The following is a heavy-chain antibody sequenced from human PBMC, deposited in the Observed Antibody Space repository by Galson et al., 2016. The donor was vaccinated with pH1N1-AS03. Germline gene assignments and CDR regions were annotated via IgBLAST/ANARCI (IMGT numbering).Heavy chain of an antibody. CDR2: IYPDDSDT. D-gene: IGHD4-17*01. V-gene: IGHV5-51*01. CDR3: AKRYGDYFDY. Sequence: QSGAEVKKPGDSLTISCQASGYIFTSFWIGWVRQMPGKGLEWMGIIYPDDSDTRYSPSFQGQVTISADKSITTAYLQWTSLKASDTAIYYCAKRYGDYFDYWGQGTPVTVSS. J-gene: IGHJ4*02. CDR1: GYIFTSFW.